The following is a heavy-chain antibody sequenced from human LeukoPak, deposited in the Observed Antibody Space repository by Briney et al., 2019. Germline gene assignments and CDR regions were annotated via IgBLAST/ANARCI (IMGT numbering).Heavy chain of an antibody. Sequence: GESLKISCKGSGYSFTSYWIGWVLQMPGKGLEWMVIIYPGDSDTRYSPSFQGQVTISADKSISTAYLQWSSLKASDTAMYYCARPPLKYSSSEIDAFDIWGQGTMVTVSS. V-gene: IGHV5-51*01. CDR3: ARPPLKYSSSEIDAFDI. D-gene: IGHD6-6*01. CDR1: GYSFTSYW. CDR2: IYPGDSDT. J-gene: IGHJ3*02.